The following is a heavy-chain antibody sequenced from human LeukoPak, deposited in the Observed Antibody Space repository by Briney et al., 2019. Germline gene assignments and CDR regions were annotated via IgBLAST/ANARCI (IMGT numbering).Heavy chain of an antibody. CDR3: AKDLLPYSSGWYYFDY. CDR1: GFTFSFNS. CDR2: IKRDGSGA. J-gene: IGHJ4*02. V-gene: IGHV3-74*01. D-gene: IGHD6-19*01. Sequence: GGSLRLSCAASGFTFSFNSMHWARQGPGKGLVWVSRIKRDGSGATYADSVKGRFTISRDNAKNSLYLQMNSLRAEDTALYYCAKDLLPYSSGWYYFDYWGQGTLVTVSS.